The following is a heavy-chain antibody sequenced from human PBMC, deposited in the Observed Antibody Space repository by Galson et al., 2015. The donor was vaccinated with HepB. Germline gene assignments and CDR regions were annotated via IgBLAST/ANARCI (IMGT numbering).Heavy chain of an antibody. D-gene: IGHD4-17*01. CDR1: GYTFTSYA. CDR2: INAGNGNT. CDR3: ASGHDYGDYGFNY. V-gene: IGHV1-3*01. Sequence: SVKVSCKASGYTFTSYAMHWVRQAPGQRLEWMGWINAGNGNTKYSQKFQGRVTITRDTSASTAYMELSSLRSEDTAVYYCASGHDYGDYGFNYWGQGTLVTVSS. J-gene: IGHJ4*02.